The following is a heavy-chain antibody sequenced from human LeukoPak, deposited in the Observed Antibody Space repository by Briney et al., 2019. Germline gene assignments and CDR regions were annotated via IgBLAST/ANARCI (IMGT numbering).Heavy chain of an antibody. CDR2: IDYSGTS. D-gene: IGHD3-3*01. Sequence: SETLSLTCTVSGGSISNSNYYWGWIRQAPGKGLEWIGTIDYSGTSHYNPSLKSRVTMSVDTSKNQFSLKLSSVTAADTAVYYCARRPPRGDFWSGYYGGSWFDPWGQGTLVTVSS. V-gene: IGHV4-39*01. CDR1: GGSISNSNYY. CDR3: ARRPPRGDFWSGYYGGSWFDP. J-gene: IGHJ5*02.